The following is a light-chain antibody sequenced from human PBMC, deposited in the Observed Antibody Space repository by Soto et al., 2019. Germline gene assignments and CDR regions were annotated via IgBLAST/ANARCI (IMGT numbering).Light chain of an antibody. Sequence: QSALTQPASVSGSPGQSITISCTGTSSDVGGFDYVSWYQQHPGKAPKLMISEVNNRPSGISNRFSGSKSGNTASLTISGLQAEDEADYYCSSYTSSGTHWVFGGGTKLTVL. CDR3: SSYTSSGTHWV. V-gene: IGLV2-14*01. J-gene: IGLJ3*02. CDR2: EVN. CDR1: SSDVGGFDY.